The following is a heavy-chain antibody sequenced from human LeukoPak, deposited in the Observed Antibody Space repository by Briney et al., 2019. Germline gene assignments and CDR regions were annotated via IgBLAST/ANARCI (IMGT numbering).Heavy chain of an antibody. J-gene: IGHJ6*02. CDR1: GFTLSSYG. V-gene: IGHV3-33*01. CDR3: ARDLDVVVPAASYYYGMDV. Sequence: KPGRSLRLSCAASGFTLSSYGMHWVRQAPGKGLEWVAVIWYDGSNKYYADSVKGRFTISRDNSKNTLYLQMNSLRAEDTAVYYCARDLDVVVPAASYYYGMDVWGQGTTVTVSS. CDR2: IWYDGSNK. D-gene: IGHD2-2*01.